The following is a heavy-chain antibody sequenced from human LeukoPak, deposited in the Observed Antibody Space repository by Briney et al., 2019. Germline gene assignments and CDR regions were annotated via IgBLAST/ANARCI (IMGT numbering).Heavy chain of an antibody. J-gene: IGHJ6*03. CDR3: ARGLRGDYGSGNNHYYYYMDV. V-gene: IGHV1-18*01. D-gene: IGHD3-10*01. CDR2: ISAYNGNT. Sequence: ASVKVSCKASGYTFTSYGISWVRQAPGQGLEWMGWISAYNGNTNYAQKLQGRVTMTTDTSTSTAYMELRSLRSDDTAVYYCARGLRGDYGSGNNHYYYYMDVWGKGTTVTIS. CDR1: GYTFTSYG.